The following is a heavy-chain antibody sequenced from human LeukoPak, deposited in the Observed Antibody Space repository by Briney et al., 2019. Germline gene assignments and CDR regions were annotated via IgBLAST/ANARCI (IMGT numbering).Heavy chain of an antibody. CDR2: ISGSGGTT. CDR3: AKSVSPGGYVGSLYFFGD. V-gene: IGHV3-23*01. Sequence: HAGGSLRLSCAASGLTFSSYAMSWVRQAPGKGLEWVSTISGSGGTTYYADSVEGQFTISRDDSKNTVSLQMNSLRAEDTAIYYCAKSVSPGGYVGSLYFFGDWGQGTLVTVSS. CDR1: GLTFSSYA. J-gene: IGHJ4*02. D-gene: IGHD1-26*01.